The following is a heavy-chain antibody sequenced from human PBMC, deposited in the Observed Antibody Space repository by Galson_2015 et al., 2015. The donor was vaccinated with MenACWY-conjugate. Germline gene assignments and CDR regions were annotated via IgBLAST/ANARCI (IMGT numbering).Heavy chain of an antibody. CDR3: ATARKQLVRGTFDY. V-gene: IGHV1-24*01. CDR1: GYTLTALS. J-gene: IGHJ4*02. CDR2: FDPEDGET. Sequence: SVKVSCKVSGYTLTALSMHWGRQAPGNGLEWMGGFDPEDGETIYAQKFQGRFTMTEDTSTDTAYMELSSLRSEDTAVYYCATARKQLVRGTFDYWGQGTLVTVSS. D-gene: IGHD6-13*01.